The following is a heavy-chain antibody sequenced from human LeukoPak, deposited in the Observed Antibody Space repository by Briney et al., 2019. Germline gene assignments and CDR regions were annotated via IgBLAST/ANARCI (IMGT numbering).Heavy chain of an antibody. CDR3: ARDSADYDFWSGYLRNWFDP. D-gene: IGHD3-3*01. CDR1: GFTFSSYG. Sequence: GGSLRLSCAASGFTFSSYGMHWVRQAPGKGLEWVSYISSSSSTIYYADSVKGRFTISRDNAKNSLYLQMNSLRDEDTAVYYCARDSADYDFWSGYLRNWFDPWGQGTLVTVSS. V-gene: IGHV3-48*02. CDR2: ISSSSSTI. J-gene: IGHJ5*02.